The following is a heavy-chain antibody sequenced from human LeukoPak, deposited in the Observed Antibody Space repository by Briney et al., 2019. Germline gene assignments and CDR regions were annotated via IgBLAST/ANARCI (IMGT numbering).Heavy chain of an antibody. CDR1: GGSISSYY. J-gene: IGHJ6*03. CDR3: FNSWYYYMNV. V-gene: IGHV4-59*04. Sequence: SETLSLTCTVSGGSISSYYWSWIRQPPGKGLEWIGSFYHSGSTYYNPSLKSRVTISVDTSKNQFSLKLSSVTAADTAVYYCFNSWYYYMNVWGRGTTVTVSS. D-gene: IGHD4-11*01. CDR2: FYHSGST.